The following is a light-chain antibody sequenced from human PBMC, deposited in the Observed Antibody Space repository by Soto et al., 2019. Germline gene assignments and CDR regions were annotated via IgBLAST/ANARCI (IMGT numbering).Light chain of an antibody. V-gene: IGKV1-9*01. CDR3: QRLNRFPTWT. Sequence: DIQLTQSPSFLSASVGDSVTITCRASHVIINYLAWYQQNPGKAPKLLIYGASALQSGVPSRFSGSGSGTEFTLTISSLQPEDFATYYCQRLNRFPTWTFGQGTKVDIK. J-gene: IGKJ1*01. CDR1: HVIINY. CDR2: GAS.